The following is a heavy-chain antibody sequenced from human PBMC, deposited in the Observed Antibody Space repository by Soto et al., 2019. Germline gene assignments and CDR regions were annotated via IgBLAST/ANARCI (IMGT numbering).Heavy chain of an antibody. CDR3: ASGYTYGSGY. CDR2: ISSDSTDT. J-gene: IGHJ4*02. Sequence: SGGSLRLSCAASGYSFSDFYMSWIRQAPGKGLEWISHISSDSTDTKYADSVKGRFTISRDNSKNSLYLQMNSLRAEDAAVYYCASGYTYGSGYWGQGTLVTVSS. CDR1: GYSFSDFY. V-gene: IGHV3-11*03. D-gene: IGHD5-18*01.